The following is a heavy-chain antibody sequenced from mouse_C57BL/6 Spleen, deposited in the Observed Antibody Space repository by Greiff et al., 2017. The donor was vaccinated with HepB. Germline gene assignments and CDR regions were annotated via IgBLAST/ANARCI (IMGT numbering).Heavy chain of an antibody. J-gene: IGHJ4*01. D-gene: IGHD1-1*01. CDR1: GYTFTDYN. CDR3: ARGGTTVVAKRGYYYAMDY. CDR2: INPNNGGT. Sequence: EVQLQESGPELVKPGASVKIPCKASGYTFTDYNMDWVKQSHGKSLEWIGDINPNNGGTIYNQKFKGKATLTVDKSSSTAYMELRSLTSEDTAVYYCARGGTTVVAKRGYYYAMDYWGQGTSVTVSS. V-gene: IGHV1-18*01.